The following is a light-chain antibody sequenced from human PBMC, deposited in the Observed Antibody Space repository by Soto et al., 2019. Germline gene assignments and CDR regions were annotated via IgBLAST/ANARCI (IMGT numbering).Light chain of an antibody. J-gene: IGLJ2*01. Sequence: QPVLTQPPSASASLGASVKLTCTLSSGHSSYAIAWHQQQPEKGPRFLMKVHNDGSHTKGDGIPDRFSGSISGAERYLTISSLQSEDEADYYCQTWDTGIRVFGGGTKLTVL. V-gene: IGLV4-69*01. CDR2: VHNDGSH. CDR3: QTWDTGIRV. CDR1: SGHSSYA.